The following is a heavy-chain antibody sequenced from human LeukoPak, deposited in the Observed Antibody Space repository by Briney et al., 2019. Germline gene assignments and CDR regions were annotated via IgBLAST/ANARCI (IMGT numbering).Heavy chain of an antibody. CDR2: ITGSGGST. Sequence: LSGGSLRLSCAASGFTFTTYAMSWVTQPPGKGLEWVSSITGSGGSTYYADSVKGRFAISRDNSKNTLYLQMNSLGVEDTAVYYCAKRKSLGSYDYYFDYWGQGTLVTVSS. CDR1: GFTFTTYA. CDR3: AKRKSLGSYDYYFDY. J-gene: IGHJ4*02. D-gene: IGHD3-10*01. V-gene: IGHV3-23*01.